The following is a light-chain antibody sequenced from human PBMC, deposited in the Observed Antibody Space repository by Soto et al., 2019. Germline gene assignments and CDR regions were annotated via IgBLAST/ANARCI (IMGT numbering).Light chain of an antibody. J-gene: IGKJ4*01. CDR3: LQRSHWLT. Sequence: EIVLTQFPASLSLSPGETATLSCRASEGVSNYLAWYQQKPGQAPRLLIYDASNRATAIPARFSGSGSGTDFTLTISSLEPEDSALYFFLQRSHWLTFGGGTKVEIK. CDR1: EGVSNY. V-gene: IGKV3-11*01. CDR2: DAS.